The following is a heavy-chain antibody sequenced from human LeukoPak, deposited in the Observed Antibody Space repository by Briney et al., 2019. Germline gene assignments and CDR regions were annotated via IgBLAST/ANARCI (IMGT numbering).Heavy chain of an antibody. CDR3: ASVPSRFGYCSGGSCYTHFDY. D-gene: IGHD2-15*01. V-gene: IGHV1-69*05. CDR1: GGTFSSYA. CDR2: TIPIFGTA. J-gene: IGHJ4*02. Sequence: ASVKVSCKASGGTFSSYAISWVRQAPGQGREWMGGTIPIFGTANYAQKFQGRVTITTDESTSTAYMELSSLRSEDTAVYYCASVPSRFGYCSGGSCYTHFDYWGQGTLVTVSS.